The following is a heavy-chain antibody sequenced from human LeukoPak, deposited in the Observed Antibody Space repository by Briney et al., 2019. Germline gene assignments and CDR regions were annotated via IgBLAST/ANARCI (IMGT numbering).Heavy chain of an antibody. CDR2: ISSSSYI. V-gene: IGHV3-21*01. Sequence: GGSLRLSCAASGFTFSSYSMNWVRQAPGKGLEWVSSISSSSYIYYADSVKGRFTISRDNAKNSLYLQMNSLRAEDTAVYYCARTRYYYNSRSYGAPYYFDYWGQGTLVTVSS. J-gene: IGHJ4*02. D-gene: IGHD3-10*01. CDR1: GFTFSSYS. CDR3: ARTRYYYNSRSYGAPYYFDY.